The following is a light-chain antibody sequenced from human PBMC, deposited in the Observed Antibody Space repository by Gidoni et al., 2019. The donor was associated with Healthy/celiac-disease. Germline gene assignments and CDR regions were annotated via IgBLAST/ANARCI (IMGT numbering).Light chain of an antibody. CDR3: QQYNNWPPGT. J-gene: IGKJ3*01. Sequence: EIVMTQSPATLSVSPGERATLSCRASQSVSSNLAWYQQKPGQAPRLLIYGASPRATGIPARFSGSGSVTEFTLTISSLQSEDFAVYYCQQYNNWPPGTFGPGTKVDIK. CDR1: QSVSSN. CDR2: GAS. V-gene: IGKV3-15*01.